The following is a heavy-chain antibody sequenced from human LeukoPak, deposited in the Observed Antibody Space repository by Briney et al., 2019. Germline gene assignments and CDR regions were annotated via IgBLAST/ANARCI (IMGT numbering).Heavy chain of an antibody. CDR1: GFTFSSYG. D-gene: IGHD3-3*01. V-gene: IGHV3-30*02. CDR3: ARDFIDYDFWSGYFYYYMDV. Sequence: GGSLRLSCAASGFTFSSYGMHWVRQAPGKGLEWMSFIRYDGSNKYYADSVKGRFTISRDNSKNTLFLQMNSLRAEDTAVYYCARDFIDYDFWSGYFYYYMDVWGKGTTVTVSS. CDR2: IRYDGSNK. J-gene: IGHJ6*03.